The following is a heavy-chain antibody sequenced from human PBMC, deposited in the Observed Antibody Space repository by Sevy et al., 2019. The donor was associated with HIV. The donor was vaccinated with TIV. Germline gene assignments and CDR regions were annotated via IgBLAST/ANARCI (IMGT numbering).Heavy chain of an antibody. Sequence: GGSLRLSCAASGFTFSTYGMSWVRQAPGKGLEWVSGISCTYGSTYYADSVKGRFTISRDNSKNTLYLQMNSLRAEDTALYYCAKDLYYDTSLFDYWGQGIRVTVSS. V-gene: IGHV3-23*01. CDR2: ISCTYGST. J-gene: IGHJ4*02. CDR1: GFTFSTYG. D-gene: IGHD3-22*01. CDR3: AKDLYYDTSLFDY.